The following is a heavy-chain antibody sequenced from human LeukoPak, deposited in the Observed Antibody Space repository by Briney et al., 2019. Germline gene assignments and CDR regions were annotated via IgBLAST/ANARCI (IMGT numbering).Heavy chain of an antibody. CDR2: INFDGSST. CDR3: ASGYALDFDY. V-gene: IGHV3-74*01. Sequence: GGSLRLSCAASGFTLSNYWMHRVRQVPGEGLVWVSRINFDGSSTNYADSVKGRFTISRDNAKNTLYLQMNSLRAEDTAVYYCASGYALDFDYWGQGTLVTVSS. D-gene: IGHD5-18*01. J-gene: IGHJ4*02. CDR1: GFTLSNYW.